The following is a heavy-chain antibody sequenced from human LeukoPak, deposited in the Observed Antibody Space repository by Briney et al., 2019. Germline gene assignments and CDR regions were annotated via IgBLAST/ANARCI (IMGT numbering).Heavy chain of an antibody. Sequence: GGSLSLYCAVSGFTFSSYDMNWDRQAPGRGREWVSYIRNSGENKYYTDSVKGRFTISRDNAKNSLYRQMNSLRAEDTGVYYCAREASSGYFDYWGQGTLVTVSS. CDR2: IRNSGENK. D-gene: IGHD3-22*01. CDR3: AREASSGYFDY. J-gene: IGHJ4*02. V-gene: IGHV3-48*03. CDR1: GFTFSSYD.